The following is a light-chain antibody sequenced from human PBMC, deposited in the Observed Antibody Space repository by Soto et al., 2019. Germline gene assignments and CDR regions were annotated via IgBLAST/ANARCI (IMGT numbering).Light chain of an antibody. CDR1: QSVGSN. CDR2: GAS. V-gene: IGKV3-20*01. J-gene: IGKJ5*01. CDR3: QHYGAAPIT. Sequence: ETVLTQSPGSLSLSPGDRATLSCRASQSVGSNVAWYQQIPGQSPKLLIFGASSRATGIADKFSGSGSGTDFTLTISRLEPEDFALYYCQHYGAAPITFGRGTRLEI.